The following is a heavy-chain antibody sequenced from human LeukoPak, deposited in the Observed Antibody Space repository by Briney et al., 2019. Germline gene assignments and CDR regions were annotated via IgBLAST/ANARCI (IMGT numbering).Heavy chain of an antibody. CDR2: IYHSGST. CDR3: ASGYSGYEGAFLNY. J-gene: IGHJ4*02. Sequence: SETLSLTCAVSGYSISSGYYWGWIRQPPGKGLEWIGSIYHSGSTYYNPSLKSRVTISVDTSKNQFSLKLSSVTAADTAVYYCASGYSGYEGAFLNYWGQRTLVTVSS. V-gene: IGHV4-38-2*01. CDR1: GYSISSGYY. D-gene: IGHD5-12*01.